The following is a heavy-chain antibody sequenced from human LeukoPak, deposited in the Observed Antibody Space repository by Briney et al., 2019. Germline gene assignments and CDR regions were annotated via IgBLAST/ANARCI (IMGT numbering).Heavy chain of an antibody. CDR1: GGSVSSYY. Sequence: SETLSLTCTVSGGSVSSYYWSWIRQSPGKGLEWIGYISYSGSTKYNPSLKSRLTISVDTSKNQFSLRLSSVTAADTAVYFCAKWASDNRAFDLWGQGTLVTVSS. D-gene: IGHD2-8*01. CDR2: ISYSGST. CDR3: AKWASDNRAFDL. V-gene: IGHV4-59*08. J-gene: IGHJ4*02.